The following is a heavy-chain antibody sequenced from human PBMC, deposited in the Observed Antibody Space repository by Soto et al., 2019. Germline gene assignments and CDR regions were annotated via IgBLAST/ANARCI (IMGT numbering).Heavy chain of an antibody. V-gene: IGHV5-51*01. J-gene: IGHJ3*02. Sequence: HGESLKISCKGSGYSFTSYWIGWVRQMPGKGLEWMGIIYPGDSDTRYSPSFQGQVTISADKSISTAYLQWSSLKASDTAMYYCATLRSSPSSASAFDIWGQGTMVTVSS. CDR2: IYPGDSDT. D-gene: IGHD3-16*01. CDR3: ATLRSSPSSASAFDI. CDR1: GYSFTSYW.